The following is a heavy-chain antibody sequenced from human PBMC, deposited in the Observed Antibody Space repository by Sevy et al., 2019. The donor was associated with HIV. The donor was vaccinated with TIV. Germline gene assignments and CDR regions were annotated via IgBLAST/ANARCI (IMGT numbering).Heavy chain of an antibody. Sequence: ASVKVSCKTFGYTFTSYGISWVRQAPGQGLEWMGWISTYNGDPNSAQKLQGRVTMTTDTSTGTANKELRGLRSDDTAVYYCARAPSGSQGPGQYFHHWGQGTLVTVSS. J-gene: IGHJ1*01. CDR1: GYTFTSYG. CDR3: ARAPSGSQGPGQYFHH. V-gene: IGHV1-18*01. CDR2: ISTYNGDP. D-gene: IGHD1-26*01.